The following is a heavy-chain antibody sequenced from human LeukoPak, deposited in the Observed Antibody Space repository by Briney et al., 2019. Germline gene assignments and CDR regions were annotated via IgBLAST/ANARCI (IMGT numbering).Heavy chain of an antibody. CDR3: AKDSGEYCSGGSCYFTNWFDP. Sequence: QPGRSLRLSCAASGFTFSSYGMHWVRQAPGKGLEWVAVISYDGSNKYYADSVKGRFTISRDNSKNTLYLQMNRLRAEDTAVYYCAKDSGEYCSGGSCYFTNWFDPWGQGTLVTVSS. V-gene: IGHV3-30*18. D-gene: IGHD2-15*01. CDR1: GFTFSSYG. CDR2: ISYDGSNK. J-gene: IGHJ5*02.